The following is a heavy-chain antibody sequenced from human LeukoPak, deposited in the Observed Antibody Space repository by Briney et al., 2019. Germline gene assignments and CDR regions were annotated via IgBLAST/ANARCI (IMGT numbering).Heavy chain of an antibody. Sequence: ASVKVSCKASGGTFNSYAISWVRQAPGQGLEWMGGIIPIFGTANYAQKFQGRVTITADESTSTAYMELSSLRSEDTAVYYCAVIAVSDSAWDWFDPWGQGTLVTVSS. CDR1: GGTFNSYA. CDR2: IIPIFGTA. V-gene: IGHV1-69*13. CDR3: AVIAVSDSAWDWFDP. J-gene: IGHJ5*02. D-gene: IGHD6-19*01.